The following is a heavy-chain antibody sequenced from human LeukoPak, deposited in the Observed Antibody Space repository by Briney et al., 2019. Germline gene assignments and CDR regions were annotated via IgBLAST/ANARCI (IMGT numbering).Heavy chain of an antibody. D-gene: IGHD2-2*01. CDR2: ISVSGGST. V-gene: IGHV3-23*01. CDR1: GFTLSSYA. Sequence: PGGSLRLSCAASGFTLSSYAMSWVRQAPGKGLEWVSAISVSGGSTYYTDSVKGRFTISRDNSKNTLYLQMNSLRAEDTAVYYCAKGVVVPAASDYWGQGTLVTVSS. CDR3: AKGVVVPAASDY. J-gene: IGHJ4*02.